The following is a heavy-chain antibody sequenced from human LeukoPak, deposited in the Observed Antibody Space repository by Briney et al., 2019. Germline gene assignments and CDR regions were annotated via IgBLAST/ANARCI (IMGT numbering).Heavy chain of an antibody. CDR1: GGSFSGYY. Sequence: SETLSLTCAVYGGSFSGYYWSWIRQPPGKGLEWIGEINHSGSTNYNPSLKSRVTISVDTSKNQFSLKLGSVTAADTAVYYCARESATVTYYFDYWGQGTLVTVSS. D-gene: IGHD4-17*01. CDR3: ARESATVTYYFDY. V-gene: IGHV4-34*01. J-gene: IGHJ4*02. CDR2: INHSGST.